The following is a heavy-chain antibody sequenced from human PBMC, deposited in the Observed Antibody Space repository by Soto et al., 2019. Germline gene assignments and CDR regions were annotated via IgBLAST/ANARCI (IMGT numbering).Heavy chain of an antibody. CDR2: ISGSGGNT. J-gene: IGHJ6*02. Sequence: EGQLLESGGDLVQPGGSLSLPCAASGFTFSSYAMNWVRQAPGKGLEWVSAISGSGGNTFYADSVKGRFTIARDNSKNTLFRQMHSIRFEDTAIYYSAMLNSGSYSTKGMEVWGQGTTVTVSS. CDR1: GFTFSSYA. V-gene: IGHV3-23*01. CDR3: AMLNSGSYSTKGMEV. D-gene: IGHD1-26*01.